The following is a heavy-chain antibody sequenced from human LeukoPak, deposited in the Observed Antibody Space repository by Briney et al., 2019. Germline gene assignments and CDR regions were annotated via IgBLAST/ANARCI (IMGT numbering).Heavy chain of an antibody. CDR1: GGSFSGYY. V-gene: IGHV4-34*01. Sequence: PSETLSLTCAVYGGSFSGYYWSWIRQPPGKGLEWIGEINHSGSTNYNPSLKSRVTISVDTSKNQFSLKLSSVTAADTAVYYCARGHRNYGGKDLDYWGQGTLVTVSS. CDR3: ARGHRNYGGKDLDY. CDR2: INHSGST. J-gene: IGHJ4*02. D-gene: IGHD4-23*01.